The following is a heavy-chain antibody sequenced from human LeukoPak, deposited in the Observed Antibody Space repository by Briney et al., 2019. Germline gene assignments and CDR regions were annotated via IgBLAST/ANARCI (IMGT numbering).Heavy chain of an antibody. D-gene: IGHD6-19*01. Sequence: GGSLRLSCAASGFTFSRHSMNWVRQAPGKGLERVSSISSSSSYIYYTDSVRGRFTISRDNAKKSLFLQMNSLRAEDTAVYYCARDSSGTYWGQGTLVTVSS. V-gene: IGHV3-21*01. CDR1: GFTFSRHS. CDR3: ARDSSGTY. J-gene: IGHJ4*02. CDR2: ISSSSSYI.